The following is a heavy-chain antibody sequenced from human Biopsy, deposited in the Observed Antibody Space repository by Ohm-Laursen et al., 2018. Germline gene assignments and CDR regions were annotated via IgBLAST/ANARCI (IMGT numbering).Heavy chain of an antibody. CDR1: GGYISNYY. J-gene: IGHJ5*02. CDR2: IYITGKT. D-gene: IGHD3-10*01. Sequence: GTLSLTCTVSGGYISNYYWTWIRQPAGQGLEWIGRIYITGKTDYNPSLKSRVTMSVDSSKKQFSLKLKSVTAADTAIYYCARAPPLIRGVVESWFDPWGQGTLVTVSS. V-gene: IGHV4-4*07. CDR3: ARAPPLIRGVVESWFDP.